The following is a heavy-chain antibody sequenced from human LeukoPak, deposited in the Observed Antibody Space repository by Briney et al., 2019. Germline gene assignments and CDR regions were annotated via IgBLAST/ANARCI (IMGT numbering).Heavy chain of an antibody. D-gene: IGHD3-22*01. J-gene: IGHJ4*02. CDR2: IYYSGST. Sequence: SETLSLTCTVSGGSISNYYWSWIRQPPGKGLEWIGYIYYSGSTNYNPSLKSRVTMSVDTSKNQFSLKLRSVTAADTAVYYCARVTGYMIEDYFDNWGQGTLVTVSS. CDR1: GGSISNYY. CDR3: ARVTGYMIEDYFDN. V-gene: IGHV4-59*01.